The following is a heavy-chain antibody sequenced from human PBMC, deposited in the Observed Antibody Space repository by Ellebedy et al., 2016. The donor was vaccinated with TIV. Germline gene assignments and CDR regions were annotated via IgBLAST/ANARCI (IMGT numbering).Heavy chain of an antibody. Sequence: MPSETLSLTCTVSGASISSGDSYWSWIRQSPGKGLEWIGYTYYTGTTYYNPSLKSRVTIPTDTSRNQVSLKLSSVTAADTAVYFCARLNRELPPSLDFWGQGTLVTVSS. D-gene: IGHD1-26*01. J-gene: IGHJ4*02. V-gene: IGHV4-30-4*01. CDR3: ARLNRELPPSLDF. CDR2: TYYTGTT. CDR1: GASISSGDSY.